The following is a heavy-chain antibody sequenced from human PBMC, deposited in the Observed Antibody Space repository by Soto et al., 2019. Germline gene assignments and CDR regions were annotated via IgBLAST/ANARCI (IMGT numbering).Heavy chain of an antibody. J-gene: IGHJ6*02. CDR3: ARSFYRYCSSTSCYGAISGMDV. D-gene: IGHD2-2*01. CDR1: GLTFSSYA. Sequence: GGSLRLSCAASGLTFSSYAMHWVRQAPGKGLEWVAVISYDGSNKYYADSVKGRFTISRDNSKNTLYLQMNSLRAEDTAVYYCARSFYRYCSSTSCYGAISGMDVWGQGTTVTVS. CDR2: ISYDGSNK. V-gene: IGHV3-30-3*01.